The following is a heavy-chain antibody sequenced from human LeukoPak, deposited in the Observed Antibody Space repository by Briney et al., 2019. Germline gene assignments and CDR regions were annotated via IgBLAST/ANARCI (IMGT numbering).Heavy chain of an antibody. Sequence: GGSLRLSCSASGFTFSSYAMHWVRQAPGKGLEYVSAISSNGGSTYYADSVKGRFTISRDNAKNSVYLQMNSLRAEDRAVYYCARGSRDAFDIWGQGTMATVPS. J-gene: IGHJ3*02. CDR1: GFTFSSYA. D-gene: IGHD2-2*01. V-gene: IGHV3-64*04. CDR2: ISSNGGST. CDR3: ARGSRDAFDI.